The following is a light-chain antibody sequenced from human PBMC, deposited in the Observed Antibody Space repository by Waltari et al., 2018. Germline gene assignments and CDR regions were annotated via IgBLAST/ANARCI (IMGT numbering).Light chain of an antibody. J-gene: IGLJ2*01. CDR2: DVT. V-gene: IGLV2-14*03. CDR3: SSFTTKTVVV. Sequence: QSALTQPASVSGSPGQSITISCTGTSGDVGDYKFVSWYQQHPGIAPQLIIYDVTKRPSGISRRFSGSKSGNTASLTISGLQAEDEAHYYCSSFTTKTVVVFGGGTKLTVL. CDR1: SGDVGDYKF.